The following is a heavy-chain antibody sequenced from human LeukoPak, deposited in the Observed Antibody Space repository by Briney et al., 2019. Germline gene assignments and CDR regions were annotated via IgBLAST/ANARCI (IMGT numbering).Heavy chain of an antibody. CDR3: AIGRDFGERPSHRAFDI. Sequence: GASVKISCKVSGYTLTELSMHWVRQAPGKGLEWMGGFDPEDGETIYARKFQGRVIMTEDTSTDTAYMELSSLRSEDTAVYYCAIGRDFGERPSHRAFDIWGQGTMVTVSS. V-gene: IGHV1-24*01. CDR2: FDPEDGET. D-gene: IGHD4-17*01. CDR1: GYTLTELS. J-gene: IGHJ3*02.